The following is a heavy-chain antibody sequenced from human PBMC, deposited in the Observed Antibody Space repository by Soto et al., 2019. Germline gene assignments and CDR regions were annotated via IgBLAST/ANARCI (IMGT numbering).Heavy chain of an antibody. J-gene: IGHJ6*03. CDR3: ARLVVVPAAAMTLYYYYYYMDV. D-gene: IGHD2-2*01. V-gene: IGHV4-34*01. CDR1: GGSFSGYY. CDR2: INHSGST. Sequence: PSETLSLTCAVYGGSFSGYYWSWIRQPPGKGLEWIGEINHSGSTNYNPSLKSRVTISVDTSKNQFSLKLSSVTAADTAVYYCARLVVVPAAAMTLYYYYYYMDVWGKGTTVTVS.